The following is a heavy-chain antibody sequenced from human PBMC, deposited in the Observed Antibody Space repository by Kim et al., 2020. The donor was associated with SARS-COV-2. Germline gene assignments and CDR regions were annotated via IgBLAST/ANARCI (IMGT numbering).Heavy chain of an antibody. V-gene: IGHV3-13*01. J-gene: IGHJ6*03. CDR2: IGTAGDT. Sequence: GGSLRLSCAASGFTFSSYDMHWVRQATGKGLEWVSAIGTAGDTYYPGSVKGRFTISRENAKNSLYLQMNSLRAGDTAVYYCARGSSSWYPPYYYMDVWGKGTTVTVSS. CDR1: GFTFSSYD. CDR3: ARGSSSWYPPYYYMDV. D-gene: IGHD6-13*01.